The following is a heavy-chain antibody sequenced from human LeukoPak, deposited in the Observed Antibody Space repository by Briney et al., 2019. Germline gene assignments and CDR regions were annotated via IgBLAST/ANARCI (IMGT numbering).Heavy chain of an antibody. J-gene: IGHJ3*02. Sequence: GGSLRLSCAASGFTVSSNYMSWVRQAPGKGLEWVSVIYSGGSTYYADSVKGRFTISRDNSKNTLYLQMNSLRAEDTAVYYCARAWWFGEDAFDIWGQGTMVTVSS. V-gene: IGHV3-53*01. D-gene: IGHD3-10*01. CDR2: IYSGGST. CDR3: ARAWWFGEDAFDI. CDR1: GFTVSSNY.